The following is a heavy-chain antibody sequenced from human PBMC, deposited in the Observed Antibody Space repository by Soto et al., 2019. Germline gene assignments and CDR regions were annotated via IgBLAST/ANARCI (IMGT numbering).Heavy chain of an antibody. CDR3: ARMDLTGSWFAP. J-gene: IGHJ5*02. CDR1: GYTFSTYG. V-gene: IGHV1-18*04. D-gene: IGHD3-10*01. CDR2: ISAYNDNT. Sequence: QVQLVQSGAEVKKPGASVKVSCRASGYTFSTYGISWVRQAPGQRLEWMGGISAYNDNTNYAQNFQGRVSMTTDVPTSTDYLYLSSLTSDDTAVYFCARMDLTGSWFAPWGQGTLVAVST.